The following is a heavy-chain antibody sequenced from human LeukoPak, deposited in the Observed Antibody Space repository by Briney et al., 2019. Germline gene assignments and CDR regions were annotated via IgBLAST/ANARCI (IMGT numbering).Heavy chain of an antibody. CDR2: SSSDGSST. J-gene: IGHJ4*02. Sequence: GGSLRLSCVASGFTFSSYWMHWVRQASGKGLVWVSRSSSDGSSTVYADSVEGRFTISRNNAKNTLYLQMNSLRAEDTAVYYCARDGDSTVDFDYWGQGTLVTVSS. D-gene: IGHD4-23*01. CDR3: ARDGDSTVDFDY. CDR1: GFTFSSYW. V-gene: IGHV3-74*01.